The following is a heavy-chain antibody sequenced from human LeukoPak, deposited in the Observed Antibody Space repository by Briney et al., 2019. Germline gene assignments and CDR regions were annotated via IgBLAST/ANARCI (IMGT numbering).Heavy chain of an antibody. Sequence: PGGSLRLSCAASGFTFSSYAMSWVRQAPGKGLEWVSAIGGSGGSTYYADSVKGRFTISRDNSKNTLYLQMNSLRAEDTAVYYCAKVTVVVTAIDYWGQGTLVTVSS. V-gene: IGHV3-23*01. CDR1: GFTFSSYA. J-gene: IGHJ4*02. CDR3: AKVTVVVTAIDY. D-gene: IGHD2-21*02. CDR2: IGGSGGST.